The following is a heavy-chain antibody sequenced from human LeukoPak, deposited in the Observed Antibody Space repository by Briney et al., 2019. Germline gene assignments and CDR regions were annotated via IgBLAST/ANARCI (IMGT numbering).Heavy chain of an antibody. CDR2: INHSGST. J-gene: IGHJ4*02. D-gene: IGHD4-11*01. V-gene: IGHV4-34*01. Sequence: SETLSLTCAVYGGSFSGYYWSWIRQPPGKGLEWIGEINHSGSTNYNPSLKSRVTISVDTSKNQFSLKLSSVTAADTAVYYRARGVPGNYYYFDYWGQGTLVTVSS. CDR3: ARGVPGNYYYFDY. CDR1: GGSFSGYY.